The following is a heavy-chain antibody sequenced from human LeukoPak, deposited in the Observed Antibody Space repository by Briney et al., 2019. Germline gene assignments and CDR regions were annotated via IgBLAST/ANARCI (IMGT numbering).Heavy chain of an antibody. V-gene: IGHV3-30-3*01. D-gene: IGHD3-22*01. J-gene: IGHJ4*02. CDR3: ARGGYYYDSSGYYAPGDY. CDR2: ISYDGSNK. Sequence: GRSLRLSCAASGFTFSSYAMYWVRQAPGKGLEWVAVISYDGSNKYYADSVKGRFTISRDNSKNTLYLQMNSLRAEDTAVYYCARGGYYYDSSGYYAPGDYWGQGTLVTVSS. CDR1: GFTFSSYA.